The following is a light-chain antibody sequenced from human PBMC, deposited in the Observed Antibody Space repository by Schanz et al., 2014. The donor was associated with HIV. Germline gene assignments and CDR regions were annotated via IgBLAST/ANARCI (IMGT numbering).Light chain of an antibody. V-gene: IGLV2-14*03. J-gene: IGLJ2*01. CDR1: SSDIGGYNY. CDR3: SSYTVINTVV. Sequence: QSALTQPASVSGSPGQSITISCTGTSSDIGGYNYVSWYQQHPGKAPKLIIYDVNNRPSGVSNRFSGSKSGNTASLTISGLQAEDEADYYCSSYTVINTVVFGGGTKLTVL. CDR2: DVN.